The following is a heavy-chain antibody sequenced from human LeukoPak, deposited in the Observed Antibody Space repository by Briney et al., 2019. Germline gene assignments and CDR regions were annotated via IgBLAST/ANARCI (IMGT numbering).Heavy chain of an antibody. D-gene: IGHD6-19*01. V-gene: IGHV3-48*01. CDR1: GFTFSSYS. Sequence: GGSLRLSCAASGFTFSSYSMNWVRQAPGKGLEWVSYISSSSSTIYYADSVKGRFTISRDNSKNTLYLQMNSLRAEDTAVYYCARRSGIAVAGAFDYWGQGTLVTVSS. CDR2: ISSSSSTI. CDR3: ARRSGIAVAGAFDY. J-gene: IGHJ4*02.